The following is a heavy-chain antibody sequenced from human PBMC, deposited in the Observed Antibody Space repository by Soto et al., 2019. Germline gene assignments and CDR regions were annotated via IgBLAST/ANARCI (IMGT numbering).Heavy chain of an antibody. Sequence: QVQLVESGGGVVQPGGSLRLSCAASGFRFSSYGMHWVRQTPGKGLEWVAIIWYDGNNKEYADSVKGRFTISRDNSKNTLYLEMNSLRAEDTAVYYCARGYCSSTTCFYYFQYWGQGTLVTVSS. D-gene: IGHD2-2*01. J-gene: IGHJ4*02. CDR2: IWYDGNNK. CDR3: ARGYCSSTTCFYYFQY. V-gene: IGHV3-33*01. CDR1: GFRFSSYG.